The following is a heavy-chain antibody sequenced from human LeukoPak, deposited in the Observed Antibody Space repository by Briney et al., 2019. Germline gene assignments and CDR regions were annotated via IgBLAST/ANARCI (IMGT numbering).Heavy chain of an antibody. CDR1: GFTFSSYA. Sequence: PGGSLRLSCAASGFTFSSYAMSWLRQAPGQGLEWVSGISGSGDNKYYADSVKGRFTISRDNSKNTLYVQVNSLGTEDTAAYYCAKGSYYDSSGSFYFDYWGQGTLVTVSS. J-gene: IGHJ4*02. CDR3: AKGSYYDSSGSFYFDY. D-gene: IGHD3-22*01. CDR2: ISGSGDNK. V-gene: IGHV3-23*01.